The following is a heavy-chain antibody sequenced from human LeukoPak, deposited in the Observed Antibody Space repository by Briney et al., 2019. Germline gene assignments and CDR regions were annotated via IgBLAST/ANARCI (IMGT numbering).Heavy chain of an antibody. CDR3: ARDEGYYDSSGYPYY. CDR2: INPNTGGT. V-gene: IGHV1-2*02. J-gene: IGHJ4*02. Sequence: ASVKVSCKASGYTFTGYYMHWVRQAPGQGLEWMGWINPNTGGTNYAQKFQGRVTMTRDTSISTAYMELSRLRSDDTAVYYCARDEGYYDSSGYPYYWGQGTLVTVSS. CDR1: GYTFTGYY. D-gene: IGHD3-22*01.